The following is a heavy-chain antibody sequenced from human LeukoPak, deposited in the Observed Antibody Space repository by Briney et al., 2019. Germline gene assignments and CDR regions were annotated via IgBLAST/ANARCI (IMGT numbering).Heavy chain of an antibody. CDR3: ARDGIAAVDFDY. CDR2: VNGDGSST. V-gene: IGHV3-74*01. D-gene: IGHD6-13*01. CDR1: GFTFSTYW. J-gene: IGHJ4*02. Sequence: PGGSLRLSCAASGFTFSTYWMHWVRQAPGKGLVWVSRVNGDGSSTNYADSVKGRFTISRDNAKHTLYLQMNSLRAEDTAVYYCARDGIAAVDFDYWGQGILVTVSS.